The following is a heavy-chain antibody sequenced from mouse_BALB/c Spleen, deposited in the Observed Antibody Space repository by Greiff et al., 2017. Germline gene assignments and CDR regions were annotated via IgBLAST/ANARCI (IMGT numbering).Heavy chain of an antibody. Sequence: QVQLQQSGPELVKPGASVKLSCKASGYTFTSYYMYWVKQRPGQGLEWIGEINPSNGGTNFNEKFKSKATLTVDKSSSTAYMQLSSLTSEDSAVYYCTRRGYYPYYAMDYWGQGTSVTVSS. CDR3: TRRGYYPYYAMDY. CDR1: GYTFTSYY. J-gene: IGHJ4*01. D-gene: IGHD2-3*01. V-gene: IGHV1S81*02. CDR2: INPSNGGT.